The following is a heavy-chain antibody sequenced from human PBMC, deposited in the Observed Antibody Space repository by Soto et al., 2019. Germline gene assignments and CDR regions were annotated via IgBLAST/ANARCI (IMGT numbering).Heavy chain of an antibody. D-gene: IGHD3-16*01. Sequence: QVQLVQSGAAVKKPGSSVKVSCKASGGTFSSYTISWVRQAPGQGLEWMGRIIPILGIANYAQKFQGRVTITADKSTSTAYIEPGTLRSEDTAEYYCARDRRGERTDYWGQGTVVTVSS. CDR1: GGTFSSYT. J-gene: IGHJ4*02. V-gene: IGHV1-69*08. CDR2: IIPILGIA. CDR3: ARDRRGERTDY.